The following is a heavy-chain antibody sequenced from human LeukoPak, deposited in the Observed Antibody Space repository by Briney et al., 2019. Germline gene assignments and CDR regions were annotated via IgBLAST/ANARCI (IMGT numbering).Heavy chain of an antibody. CDR1: GFTFSSYD. CDR2: ISRSSGYI. V-gene: IGHV3-21*01. D-gene: IGHD3-10*01. J-gene: IGHJ4*02. Sequence: GGSLRLSCAASGFTFSSYDMNWVRQAPGKGLEWVSSISRSSGYIYYADSVKGRFTISRDNAKNSLYLQMNSLRGEDTAVYYCARDLWFGELFDYWGQGTLVTVSS. CDR3: ARDLWFGELFDY.